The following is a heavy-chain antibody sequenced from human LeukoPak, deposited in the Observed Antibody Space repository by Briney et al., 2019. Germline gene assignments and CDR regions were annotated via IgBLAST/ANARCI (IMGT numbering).Heavy chain of an antibody. Sequence: GSLRLSCAASGSNFDDYVMSWVRQAPGKGLEWVSGINWNGGSRGYADSVKGRFTISRDNAKNSLYLQMNSLRAEDTALYYCARSRHSYDSSGFPHYWGQGTLVTVSS. CDR2: INWNGGSR. CDR1: GSNFDDYV. J-gene: IGHJ4*02. CDR3: ARSRHSYDSSGFPHY. D-gene: IGHD3-22*01. V-gene: IGHV3-20*04.